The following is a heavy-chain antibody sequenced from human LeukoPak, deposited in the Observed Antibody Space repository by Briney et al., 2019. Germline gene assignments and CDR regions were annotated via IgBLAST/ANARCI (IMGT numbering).Heavy chain of an antibody. J-gene: IGHJ6*03. V-gene: IGHV1-18*01. CDR2: ISAYNGNT. CDR1: GYTFTSYG. D-gene: IGHD3-22*01. CDR3: ARDLRAWYYDSPMGKKYYYYMDV. Sequence: ASVKVSCKASGYTFTSYGISWVRQAPGQGLEWMGWISAYNGNTNYAQKLQGRVTMTTDTSTSTAYMELRSLRSDDTAVYYCARDLRAWYYDSPMGKKYYYYMDVWGKGTTVTISS.